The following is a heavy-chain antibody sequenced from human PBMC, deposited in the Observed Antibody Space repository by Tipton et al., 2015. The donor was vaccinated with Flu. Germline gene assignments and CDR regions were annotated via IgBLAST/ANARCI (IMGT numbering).Heavy chain of an antibody. CDR2: IYYSGST. CDR1: GGSISSYY. D-gene: IGHD2-21*02. V-gene: IGHV4-59*08. CDR3: ARHLDAYCGGDCSFQH. J-gene: IGHJ1*01. Sequence: TLSLTCTVSGGSISSYYWSWIRQPPGKGLEWIGYIYYSGSTNYNPSLKSRVTISVDTSKNQFSLKLSSVTAADTAVYYCARHLDAYCGGDCSFQHWGQGTLVTVSS.